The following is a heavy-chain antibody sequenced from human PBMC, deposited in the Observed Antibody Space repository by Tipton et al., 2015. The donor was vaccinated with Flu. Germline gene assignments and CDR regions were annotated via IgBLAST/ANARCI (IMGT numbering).Heavy chain of an antibody. J-gene: IGHJ5*02. CDR2: VSFSGSS. Sequence: TLSLTCSVTGGSIGSDRYYWSWIRQPAGKGLEWIGRVSFSGSSSYNPSLKGRVTLSLDTSKNQFSLNLTSVTAADTAVYYCARHRLPLWANNWFDPWGQGTLVTVSS. CDR3: ARHRLPLWANNWFDP. CDR1: GGSIGSDRYY. V-gene: IGHV4-61*02. D-gene: IGHD3-16*01.